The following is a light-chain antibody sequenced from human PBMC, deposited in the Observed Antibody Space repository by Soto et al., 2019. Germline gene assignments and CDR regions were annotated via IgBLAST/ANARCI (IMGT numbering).Light chain of an antibody. J-gene: IGLJ2*01. V-gene: IGLV1-44*01. CDR2: RNN. CDR3: VAWDFSLYGPV. Sequence: QLVLTQPPSASGAPGQRVTISCSGSSSNIGSNPVNWYQHLPGTAPKLLIYRNNQRPSGVPDRFSGSKSGTSGSLAISGLQSEDGGDYYCVAWDFSLYGPVLGGGTKLTVL. CDR1: SSNIGSNP.